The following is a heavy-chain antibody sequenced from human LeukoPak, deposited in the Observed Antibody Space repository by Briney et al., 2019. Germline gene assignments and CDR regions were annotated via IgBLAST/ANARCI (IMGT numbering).Heavy chain of an antibody. CDR2: ISTSGDTT. Sequence: GGSLRLSCAASGFIFSTYEINWVVQAPGKVLEWVSCISTSGDTTYYADSVEGRFTVSRDNAKNSLFMQMNSLRAEDTGIYYCARGAGYVFDYWGQGTLVAISS. CDR1: GFIFSTYE. J-gene: IGHJ4*02. V-gene: IGHV3-48*03. D-gene: IGHD2-15*01. CDR3: ARGAGYVFDY.